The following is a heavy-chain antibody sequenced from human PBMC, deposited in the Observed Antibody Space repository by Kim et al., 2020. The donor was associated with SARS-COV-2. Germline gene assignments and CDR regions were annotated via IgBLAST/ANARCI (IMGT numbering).Heavy chain of an antibody. D-gene: IGHD4-17*01. CDR3: ARDLFSRSYGDYGPWFDL. V-gene: IGHV3-21*01. CDR1: GFTFSSYS. CDR2: ISSSSSYI. J-gene: IGHJ2*01. Sequence: GGSLRLSCAASGFTFSSYSMNWVRQAPGKGLEWVSSISSSSSYIYYADSVKGRFTISRDNAKNSLYLQMNSLRAEDTAVYYCARDLFSRSYGDYGPWFDLWGRGTLVTVSS.